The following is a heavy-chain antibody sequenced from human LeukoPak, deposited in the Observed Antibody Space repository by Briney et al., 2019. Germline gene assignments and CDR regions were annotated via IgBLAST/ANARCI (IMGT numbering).Heavy chain of an antibody. Sequence: ASVKVSCKASGYTFTGYYMHWVRQAPGQGLEWMGRINPNSGGTNYAQKFQGRVTMTRDTSISTAYMELSRLRSDDTAVYYCARDRNDFWSGYSLDYWGQGTLVTVSS. CDR3: ARDRNDFWSGYSLDY. D-gene: IGHD3-3*01. V-gene: IGHV1-2*06. CDR1: GYTFTGYY. J-gene: IGHJ4*02. CDR2: INPNSGGT.